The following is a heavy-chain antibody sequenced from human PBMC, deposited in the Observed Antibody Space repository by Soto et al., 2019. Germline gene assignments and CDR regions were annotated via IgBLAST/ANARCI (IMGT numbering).Heavy chain of an antibody. J-gene: IGHJ5*02. CDR3: ARVLGPEYNWFDP. V-gene: IGHV1-18*01. CDR1: GCPDTSSG. CDR2: ISAYNGNT. D-gene: IGHD6-13*01. Sequence: ASVKVSCKGSGCPDTSSGISWVRPAPGQGLEWMGWISAYNGNTNYAQKLQGRVTMTTDTSTSTAYMELRSLRSDDTAVYYCARVLGPEYNWFDPWGQGTLVTVSS.